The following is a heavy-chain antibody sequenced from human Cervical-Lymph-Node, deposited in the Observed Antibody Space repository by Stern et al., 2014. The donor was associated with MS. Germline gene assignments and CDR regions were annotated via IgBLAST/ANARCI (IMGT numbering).Heavy chain of an antibody. V-gene: IGHV4-61*02. CDR3: ARATVVTFDY. CDR1: GGSISSGSYY. Sequence: QVQLQESGPGLVKPSQTLSLTCTVSGGSISSGSYYWSWIRQPAGKGLEWIGRIYTSGSTNYTPSLKSRVTISVNTSKNQFSRKLSSVTAADTAVYYCARATVVTFDYWGQGTLVTVSS. CDR2: IYTSGST. J-gene: IGHJ4*02. D-gene: IGHD4-23*01.